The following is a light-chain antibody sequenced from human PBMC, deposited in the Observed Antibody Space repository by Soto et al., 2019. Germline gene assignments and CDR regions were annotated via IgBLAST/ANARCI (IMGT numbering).Light chain of an antibody. J-gene: IGKJ1*01. CDR3: QQSYTTSWT. V-gene: IGKV1-39*01. Sequence: DLQMTQSPSSLSASVGDRVAITCRASQSINNFLNWYQHKPGKAPKLLIYAASSLQSGVPSRFSGRGSGTDFTLTISSLQPDDFATYYCQQSYTTSWTFGQGTKVEIK. CDR1: QSINNF. CDR2: AAS.